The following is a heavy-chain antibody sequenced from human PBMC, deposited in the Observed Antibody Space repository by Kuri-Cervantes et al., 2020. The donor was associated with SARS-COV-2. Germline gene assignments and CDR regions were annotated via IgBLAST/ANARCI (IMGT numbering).Heavy chain of an antibody. CDR2: IKSKTDGGTT. Sequence: GGSLRLSCAASGFTFSNAWMSWVRQAPGKGLEWVGRIKSKTDGGTTDYAAPVKGRFTISRDDSKNTLYLQMNSLKTEDTAVYYGTATPSRYSGYDQPVDYWGQGTLVTVSS. V-gene: IGHV3-15*01. CDR1: GFTFSNAW. CDR3: TATPSRYSGYDQPVDY. J-gene: IGHJ4*02. D-gene: IGHD5-12*01.